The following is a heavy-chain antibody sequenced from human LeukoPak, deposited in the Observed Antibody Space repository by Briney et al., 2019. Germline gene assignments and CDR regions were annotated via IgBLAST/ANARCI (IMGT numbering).Heavy chain of an antibody. CDR3: ARDLSISARGGI. D-gene: IGHD6-6*01. CDR1: GSTFSSYG. CDR2: ISSSGSTI. J-gene: IGHJ3*02. Sequence: GGSPSLACAASGSTFSSYGMNWARQAPGKGLEWVSYISSSGSTIYYADSVKGRFTISRENAKNSLYLQMNSLRAEDTAVYYCARDLSISARGGIWGQGTLVTVSS. V-gene: IGHV3-48*03.